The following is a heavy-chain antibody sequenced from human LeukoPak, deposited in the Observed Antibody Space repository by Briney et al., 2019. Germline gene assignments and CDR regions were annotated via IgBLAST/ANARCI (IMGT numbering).Heavy chain of an antibody. CDR1: GYTFTSYA. J-gene: IGHJ5*02. CDR3: AREYSYYDFWSGRFDP. D-gene: IGHD3-3*01. V-gene: IGHV1-18*01. Sequence: ASVKVSCKASGYTFTSYAFSWVRQAPGQGLEWMGWISAYNGNTNYAQKLQGRVTMTTDTSTSTAYMELRSLRSEDTAVYYCAREYSYYDFWSGRFDPWGQGTLVTVSS. CDR2: ISAYNGNT.